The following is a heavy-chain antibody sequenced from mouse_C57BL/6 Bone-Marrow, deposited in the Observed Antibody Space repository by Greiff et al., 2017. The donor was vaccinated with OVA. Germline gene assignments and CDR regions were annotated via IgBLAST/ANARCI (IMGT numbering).Heavy chain of an antibody. CDR2: IDPSDSYT. CDR1: GYTFTSYW. V-gene: IGHV1-59*01. CDR3: AKLPGWGYYAMDY. J-gene: IGHJ4*01. Sequence: QVQLQQPGAELVRPGTSVKLSCKASGYTFTSYWMHWVKQRPGQGLEWIGVIDPSDSYTNYNQKFKGEATLTVDTSSSTAYMQLSSLTSEDSAVYYCAKLPGWGYYAMDYWGQGTSVTVSS. D-gene: IGHD5-5*01.